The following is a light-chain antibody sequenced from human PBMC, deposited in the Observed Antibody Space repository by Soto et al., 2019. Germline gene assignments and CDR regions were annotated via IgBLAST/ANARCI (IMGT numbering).Light chain of an antibody. CDR3: QSYDSSLSGWVV. CDR1: SSNIGAGYD. Sequence: QSVLTQPPSVSGAPGQRVTIACTGSSSNIGAGYDVHWYQQLPGTAPKLLIYGNSNRPSGVPDRFSGSKSGTSASLAITGLEAEYEADYYCQSYDSSLSGWVVFGGGTELTVL. V-gene: IGLV1-40*01. CDR2: GNS. J-gene: IGLJ2*01.